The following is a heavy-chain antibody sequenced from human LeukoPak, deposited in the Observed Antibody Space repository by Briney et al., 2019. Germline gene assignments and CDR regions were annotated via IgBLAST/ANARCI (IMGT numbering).Heavy chain of an antibody. CDR3: ARGNRYYDILYGYYRFYYMDV. J-gene: IGHJ6*03. CDR2: IYTSGST. D-gene: IGHD3-9*01. V-gene: IGHV4-4*07. Sequence: SETLSLTCTVSGGSISSYYWSWIRQPAGKGLEWIGRIYTSGSTNYNPSLKSRVTISVDTSKNQFSLKLSSVTAADTAVYYCARGNRYYDILYGYYRFYYMDVYGEGPAVTVSS. CDR1: GGSISSYY.